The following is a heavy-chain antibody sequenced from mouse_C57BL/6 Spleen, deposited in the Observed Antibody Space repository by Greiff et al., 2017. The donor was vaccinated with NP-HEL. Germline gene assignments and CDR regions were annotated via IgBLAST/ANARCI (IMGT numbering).Heavy chain of an antibody. Sequence: QVQLQQPGAELVKPGASVKLSCKASGYTFTSYWMQWVKQRPGQGLEWIGEIDPSDSYTNYNQKFKGKATLTVDTSSSTAYMQLSSLTSEDSAVYYCAKANYYDPYWYFDVWGTGTTVTVSS. CDR1: GYTFTSYW. V-gene: IGHV1-50*01. D-gene: IGHD2-4*01. CDR2: IDPSDSYT. CDR3: AKANYYDPYWYFDV. J-gene: IGHJ1*03.